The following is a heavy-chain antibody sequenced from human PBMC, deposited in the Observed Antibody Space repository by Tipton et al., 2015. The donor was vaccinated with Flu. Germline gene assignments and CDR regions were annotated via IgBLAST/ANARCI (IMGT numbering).Heavy chain of an antibody. CDR3: AKDVRGYSGYEGYFNS. V-gene: IGHV3-43D*04. D-gene: IGHD5-12*01. CDR1: GFTFSDFG. J-gene: IGHJ4*02. Sequence: SLRLSCTTSGFTFSDFGMQWVRQAPGKGLEWVSLISWDSAIKNYADSVKGRFTISRDNSKNSLYMQMNSLRPEDTALYYCAKDVRGYSGYEGYFNSWGQGTLVTVSS. CDR2: ISWDSAIK.